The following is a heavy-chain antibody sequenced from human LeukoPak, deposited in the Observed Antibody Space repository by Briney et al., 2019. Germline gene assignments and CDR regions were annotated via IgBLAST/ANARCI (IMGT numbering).Heavy chain of an antibody. CDR1: GFTFSSYA. V-gene: IGHV3-30*02. D-gene: IGHD3-10*01. Sequence: GGSLRLSCAASGFTFSSYAMHWVRQAPGKGLEWVAFIRYDGSNKYYADSVKGRFTISRDNSKNTLYLQMNSLRAEDTAVYYCAKTIGSGSPFDYWGQGTLVTVSS. J-gene: IGHJ4*02. CDR3: AKTIGSGSPFDY. CDR2: IRYDGSNK.